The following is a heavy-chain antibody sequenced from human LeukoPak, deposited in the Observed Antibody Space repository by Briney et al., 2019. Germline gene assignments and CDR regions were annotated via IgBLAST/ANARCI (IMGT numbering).Heavy chain of an antibody. CDR1: GGSISNYY. J-gene: IGHJ4*02. CDR2: IYYTGNT. CDR3: ARQLGDRLLFDY. V-gene: IGHV4-59*01. D-gene: IGHD2-21*01. Sequence: PSETLSLTCTVSGGSISNYYWNWIRQPPGKGLEWIGYIYYTGNTNYNPSLKSRVTISVDTSKNQFSLKLSSVTAADTAVYYCARQLGDRLLFDYWGQGTLVTVSS.